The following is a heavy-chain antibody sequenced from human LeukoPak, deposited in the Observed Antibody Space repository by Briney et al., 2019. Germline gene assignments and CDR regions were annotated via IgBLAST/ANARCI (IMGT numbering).Heavy chain of an antibody. CDR2: IHPNSGGT. J-gene: IGHJ5*01. D-gene: IGHD6-13*01. V-gene: IGHV1-2*02. Sequence: ASVKVSCKASGYTFTDYYIHWVRQAPGQGLEWMGWIHPNSGGTNYAQKFQGRVTMTRDTSITTAYMELSRLRSDDTAVYYCARPSIAHDSWGQGTLVTVSS. CDR3: ARPSIAHDS. CDR1: GYTFTDYY.